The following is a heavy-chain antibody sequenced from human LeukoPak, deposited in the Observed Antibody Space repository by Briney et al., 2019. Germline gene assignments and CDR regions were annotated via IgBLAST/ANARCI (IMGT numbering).Heavy chain of an antibody. CDR2: ISYSGNT. CDR3: ARHCCSGPAKRVFDI. J-gene: IGHJ3*02. D-gene: IGHD2-15*01. Sequence: SKTLSLTCTVSGGSIISSDYHWGWVRQPPGKGLEWIGTISYSGNTDYNPSLRSRVTISVDTSNNQFSLRLGSVTAADTAVYHCARHCCSGPAKRVFDIWGQGTMVTVSS. CDR1: GGSIISSDYH. V-gene: IGHV4-39*01.